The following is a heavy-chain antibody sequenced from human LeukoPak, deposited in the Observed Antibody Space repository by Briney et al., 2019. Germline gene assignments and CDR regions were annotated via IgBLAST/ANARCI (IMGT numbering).Heavy chain of an antibody. J-gene: IGHJ4*02. Sequence: GGSLRLSCAASGFSSYAMSWVRQAPGKGLEWVSAISGSGGSTYYADSVKGRFTISRDNSKNTLYLQMNSLRAEDTAVYYCAKDPLGYCSSTSCHNGYWGQGTLVTVSS. CDR3: AKDPLGYCSSTSCHNGY. CDR2: ISGSGGST. D-gene: IGHD2-2*01. V-gene: IGHV3-23*01. CDR1: GFSSYA.